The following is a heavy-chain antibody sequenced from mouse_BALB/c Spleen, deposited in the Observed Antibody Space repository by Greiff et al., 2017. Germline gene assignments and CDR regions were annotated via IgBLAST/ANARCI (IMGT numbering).Heavy chain of an antibody. CDR2: ISDGGSYT. CDR1: GFTFSDYY. J-gene: IGHJ4*01. Sequence: EVHLVESGGGLVKPGGSLKLSCAASGFTFSDYYMYWVRQTPEKRLEWVATISDGGSYTYYPDSVKGRFTISRDNAKNNLYLQMSSLKSEDTAMYYCARGLWLRRAMDYWGQGTSVTVSS. D-gene: IGHD2-2*01. CDR3: ARGLWLRRAMDY. V-gene: IGHV5-4*02.